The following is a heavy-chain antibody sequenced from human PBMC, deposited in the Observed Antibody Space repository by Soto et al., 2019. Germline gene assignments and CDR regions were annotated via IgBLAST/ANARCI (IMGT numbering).Heavy chain of an antibody. CDR1: GGTFSSYT. CDR2: IIPILGIA. D-gene: IGHD3-3*01. V-gene: IGHV1-69*04. J-gene: IGHJ5*02. CDR3: ARDPSGSGYGEDWFDP. Sequence: ASVKVSCKASGGTFSSYTISWVRQAPGQGLEWMGRIIPILGIANYAQKFQGRVTITADKSTSTAYMELSSLRSEDTAVYYCARDPSGSGYGEDWFDPWGQGTLVTVSS.